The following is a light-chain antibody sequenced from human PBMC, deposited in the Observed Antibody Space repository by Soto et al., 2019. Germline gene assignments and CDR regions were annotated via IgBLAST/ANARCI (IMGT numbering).Light chain of an antibody. CDR3: QQYYNWYT. Sequence: ETVMTQSPATLSVSPGGRATLSCRASQSVGTKLAWYQHKPGQAPRLLIYDASTRATGIPARFSGSGSGTEFTLTISSLQSEDFVVYFCQQYYNWYTYGQGTKLEIK. V-gene: IGKV3-15*01. CDR2: DAS. J-gene: IGKJ2*01. CDR1: QSVGTK.